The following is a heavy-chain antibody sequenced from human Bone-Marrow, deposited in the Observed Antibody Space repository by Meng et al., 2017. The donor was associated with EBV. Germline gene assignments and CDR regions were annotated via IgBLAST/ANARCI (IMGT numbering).Heavy chain of an antibody. V-gene: IGHV4-4*02. D-gene: IGHD5-24*01. CDR1: GASIRCSNW. J-gene: IGHJ4*02. CDR2: IWHGGNT. Sequence: PTSAPALVSASWALAPTCAVSGASIRCSNWWSWVRHPPGKGLEWIGEIWHGGNTNYNPSLKSRVTISVDKSGNQFSLNLNSVTAADTAVYYCARGNAYNVPSFDYWGQGTLVTVSS. CDR3: ARGNAYNVPSFDY.